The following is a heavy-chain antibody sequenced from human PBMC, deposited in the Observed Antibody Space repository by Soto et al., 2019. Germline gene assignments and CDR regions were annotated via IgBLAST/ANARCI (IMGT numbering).Heavy chain of an antibody. CDR2: IIPIFGTA. Sequence: ASVKVSCKASGGTFSSYAISWVRRAPGQGLEWMGGIIPIFGTANYAQKFQGRVTITADESTSTAYMELSSLRSEDTAVYYCARNGPPLDAFDIWGQGTMVTVSS. D-gene: IGHD2-8*01. J-gene: IGHJ3*02. CDR3: ARNGPPLDAFDI. CDR1: GGTFSSYA. V-gene: IGHV1-69*13.